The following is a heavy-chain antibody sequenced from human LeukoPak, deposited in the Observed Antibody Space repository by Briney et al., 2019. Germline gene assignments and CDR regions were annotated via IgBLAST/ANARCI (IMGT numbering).Heavy chain of an antibody. Sequence: PPQTLSLTCTVSGGSISSGGYYWSWIRQHPGKGLEWIGYIYYSGSTYYNPSLKSRVTISVDTSKNQFSLKLSSVTAADTAVYYCARVPSSSGYYYVIDYWGQGTLVTVSS. V-gene: IGHV4-31*03. CDR2: IYYSGST. D-gene: IGHD3-22*01. J-gene: IGHJ4*02. CDR3: ARVPSSSGYYYVIDY. CDR1: GGSISSGGYY.